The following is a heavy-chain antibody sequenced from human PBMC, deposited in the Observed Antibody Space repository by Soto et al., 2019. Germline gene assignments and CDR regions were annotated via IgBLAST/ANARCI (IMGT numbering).Heavy chain of an antibody. D-gene: IGHD2-8*02. Sequence: EGSLRLSCAASGFNFNDYYMSWIRQAPGKGLEWVSYISGSTIYTNYADSVKGRFTISRDWAKNSLYLQMNNLRAEDTAVYYCARDSTGGPHYFHYWGQGTLVTVSS. CDR2: ISGSTIYT. CDR1: GFNFNDYY. V-gene: IGHV3-11*06. CDR3: ARDSTGGPHYFHY. J-gene: IGHJ4*02.